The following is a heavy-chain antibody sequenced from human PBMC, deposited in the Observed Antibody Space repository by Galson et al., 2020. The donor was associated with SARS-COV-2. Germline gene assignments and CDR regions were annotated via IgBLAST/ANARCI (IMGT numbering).Heavy chain of an antibody. J-gene: IGHJ4*02. CDR3: ARDETGGYCSATSCLFDY. V-gene: IGHV3-21*01. CDR1: GITFSSYT. Sequence: GGSLRLSCEASGITFSSYTMNWVRLAPGKGLEWVSSISAGSKYIHYADSVKGRFTISRDNAKKSLYLHLNNLKAEDTAVYYCARDETGGYCSATSCLFDYWGQGTQVTVSS. D-gene: IGHD2-2*03. CDR2: ISAGSKYI.